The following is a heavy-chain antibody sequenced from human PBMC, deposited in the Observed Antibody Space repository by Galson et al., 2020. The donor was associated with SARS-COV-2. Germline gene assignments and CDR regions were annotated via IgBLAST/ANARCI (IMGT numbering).Heavy chain of an antibody. CDR1: GGTFISYA. V-gene: IGHV1-69*13. J-gene: IGHJ6*03. CDR2: IIPIFGTA. CDR3: ARAMITFGGVMVAYYYRDV. Sequence: SVKVSCKASGGTFISYAIRWVRQAPGQGLEWMGGIIPIFGTANYAQKFQGRVTITADESTSTAYMELSSLRSEDTAVYYCARAMITFGGVMVAYYYRDVWGKGTTVTVCS. D-gene: IGHD3-16*02.